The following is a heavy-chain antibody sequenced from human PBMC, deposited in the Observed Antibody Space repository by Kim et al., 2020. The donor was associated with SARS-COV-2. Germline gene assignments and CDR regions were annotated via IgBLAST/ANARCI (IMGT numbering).Heavy chain of an antibody. CDR3: AKKSGSGMYYFDY. CDR2: ITGSGGNT. Sequence: GGSLRLSCAASGFTFDNYAISWVRQAPGKGLEWVADITGSGGNTHYADSVKGRFTVSRDNSRNALYLQMSSGRAEDTAIYYCAKKSGSGMYYFDYWGQGTLVTVSS. CDR1: GFTFDNYA. D-gene: IGHD6-19*01. J-gene: IGHJ4*02. V-gene: IGHV3-23*01.